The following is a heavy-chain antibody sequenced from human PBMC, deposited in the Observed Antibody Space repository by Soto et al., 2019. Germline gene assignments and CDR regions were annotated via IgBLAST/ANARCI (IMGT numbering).Heavy chain of an antibody. J-gene: IGHJ4*02. V-gene: IGHV1-46*01. CDR1: GYTFTTYY. D-gene: IGHD3-22*01. Sequence: QVQLVQSGAEVKKPGASVKVSCKASGYTFTTYYMHWVRQAPGQGLEGMGIINPSGGSTRYAQKFQGRVTMTRDTSTSTVYMELSSLKSEDTAVYYCARGLIYDSSGYYFDYWGQGTLVTVSS. CDR3: ARGLIYDSSGYYFDY. CDR2: INPSGGST.